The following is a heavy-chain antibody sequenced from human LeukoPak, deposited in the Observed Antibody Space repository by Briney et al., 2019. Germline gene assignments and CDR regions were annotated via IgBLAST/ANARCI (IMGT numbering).Heavy chain of an antibody. D-gene: IGHD3-10*01. CDR1: GFTFSSYA. CDR3: AKDPLSMVRGVILS. V-gene: IGHV3-23*01. Sequence: GGSLRLSCAASGFTFSSYAMSWVRQAPGKGLEWVSAISGSGGSTYYADSVKGRFTISGDNSKNTLYLQMNSLRAEDTAVYYCAKDPLSMVRGVILSWGQGTLVTVSS. CDR2: ISGSGGST. J-gene: IGHJ5*02.